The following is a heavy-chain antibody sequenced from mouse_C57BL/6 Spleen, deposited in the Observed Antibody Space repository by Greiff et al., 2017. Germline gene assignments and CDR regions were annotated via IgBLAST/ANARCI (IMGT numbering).Heavy chain of an antibody. CDR3: TSHYDGWEYCYAMDD. D-gene: IGHD2-3*01. CDR1: GYTFTDYE. Sequence: QLQQSGAELVRPGASVTLSCKASGYTFTDYEMHWVKQTPVHGLEWIGAIDPETGGTAYNQKFKGKAILTADKSSSTAYMELRSLTSEDSAVYYCTSHYDGWEYCYAMDDWGQGTSVTVSS. CDR2: IDPETGGT. J-gene: IGHJ4*01. V-gene: IGHV1-15*01.